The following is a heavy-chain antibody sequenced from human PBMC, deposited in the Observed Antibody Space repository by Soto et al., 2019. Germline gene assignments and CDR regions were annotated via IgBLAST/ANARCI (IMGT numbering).Heavy chain of an antibody. Sequence: ASVNISCKASGYTFTSYYMHWVRQAPGQGLEWMGIINPSGGSTSYAQKFQGRVTMTRETSTSKVYMELSSLRSEDTAVYYCARQDYGRNTGAFDIWGNGTMVNV. D-gene: IGHD4-17*01. J-gene: IGHJ3*02. CDR1: GYTFTSYY. CDR2: INPSGGST. CDR3: ARQDYGRNTGAFDI. V-gene: IGHV1-46*01.